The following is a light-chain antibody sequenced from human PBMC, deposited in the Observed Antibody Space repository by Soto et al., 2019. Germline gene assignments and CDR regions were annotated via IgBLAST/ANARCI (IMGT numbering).Light chain of an antibody. V-gene: IGKV3-15*01. CDR3: QEYNDWRPIT. CDR1: QSISTK. J-gene: IGKJ4*01. Sequence: IVSTQSPATLSVSPGESAPLSGRASQSISTKLAWYQQKPGQAPRLLIYGASTRATGIPVRFSGSGSGTEFTLTITSLQFEDFAVYHCQEYNDWRPITFGGGTKVDIK. CDR2: GAS.